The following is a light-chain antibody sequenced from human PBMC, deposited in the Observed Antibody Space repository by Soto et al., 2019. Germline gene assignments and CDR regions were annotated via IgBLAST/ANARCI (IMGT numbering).Light chain of an antibody. CDR3: QQYGSSGT. CDR2: GAS. J-gene: IGKJ1*01. V-gene: IGKV3-20*01. CDR1: QSVSNNY. Sequence: ELVLKKSPGTLSLSPGERSTLSCMASQSVSNNYLAWYQQKPGQAPRLLIYGASNRATGIPDRFSGSGSGTDFTLTISRLEPEDIAVYYCQQYGSSGTFGQGTKVDVK.